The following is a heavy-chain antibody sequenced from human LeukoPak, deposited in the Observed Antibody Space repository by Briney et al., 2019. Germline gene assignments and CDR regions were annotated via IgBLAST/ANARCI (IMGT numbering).Heavy chain of an antibody. D-gene: IGHD3-10*01. CDR3: VRGWNWAFEM. CDR1: GFTFSSYT. CDR2: ITGSGETT. Sequence: GGSLRLSCAASGFTFSSYTMTWVRQAPGKGLEWVSVITGSGETTHYADSVKGRFTISRDNSKNTLYLQMNSLRAEDTAVYYCVRGWNWAFEMWGQGTVVTVSS. J-gene: IGHJ3*02. V-gene: IGHV3-23*01.